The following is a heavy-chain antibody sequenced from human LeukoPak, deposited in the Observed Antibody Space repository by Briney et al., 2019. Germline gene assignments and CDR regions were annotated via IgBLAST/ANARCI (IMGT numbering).Heavy chain of an antibody. D-gene: IGHD6-13*01. J-gene: IGHJ4*02. CDR1: GFTLSSSA. Sequence: GGSLRLSCAASGFTLSSSAMSWVRQAPGKGLEWVSAISNNGGYTYYADSVKGRFTISRDNSKNTLYLQMNSLRAEDTAVYYCARCIAAVASFASDYWGQGTLVTVSS. CDR2: ISNNGGYT. V-gene: IGHV3-23*01. CDR3: ARCIAAVASFASDY.